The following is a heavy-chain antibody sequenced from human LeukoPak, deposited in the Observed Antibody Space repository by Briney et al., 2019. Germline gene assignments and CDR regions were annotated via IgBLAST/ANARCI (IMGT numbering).Heavy chain of an antibody. CDR2: ISSSSSII. CDR1: GFTFSSYS. V-gene: IGHV3-48*01. J-gene: IGHJ4*02. D-gene: IGHD6-19*01. CDR3: ARALQWLVDYDY. Sequence: PGGSLRLSCAASGFTFSSYSMNWVRQAPGKGLEWVSYISSSSSIIYYADSVKGRFTISRDNAKNSLYLQMNSLRAEDTAVYHCARALQWLVDYDYWGQGTLVTVSS.